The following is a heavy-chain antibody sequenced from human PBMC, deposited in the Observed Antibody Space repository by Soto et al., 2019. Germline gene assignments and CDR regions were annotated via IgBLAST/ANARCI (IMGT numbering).Heavy chain of an antibody. Sequence: ASVKVSCKASGYTFTSYAMHWVRQAPGQRLEWMGWINAGNGNTKYSQKFQGRVTITRDTSASTAYMELSSLRSEDTAVYYCARCPWLYDSGGNHYDAFDIWGQGTTVTVSS. CDR2: INAGNGNT. J-gene: IGHJ3*02. CDR1: GYTFTSYA. V-gene: IGHV1-3*01. D-gene: IGHD3-22*01. CDR3: ARCPWLYDSGGNHYDAFDI.